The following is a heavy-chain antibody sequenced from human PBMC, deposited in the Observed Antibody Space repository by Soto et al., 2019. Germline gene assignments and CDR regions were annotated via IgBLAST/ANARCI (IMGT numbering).Heavy chain of an antibody. D-gene: IGHD3-9*01. CDR1: GYTLTSYD. CDR3: ARVVADILTGYYYYYYYYMDV. J-gene: IGHJ6*03. Sequence: ASVKVSCKASGYTLTSYDINWVRQATGQGLEWMGWMNPNSGNTGYAQKFQGRVTMTRNTSISTAYMELSSLRSEDTAVYYCARVVADILTGYYYYYYYYMDVWGKGPTVTVSS. CDR2: MNPNSGNT. V-gene: IGHV1-8*01.